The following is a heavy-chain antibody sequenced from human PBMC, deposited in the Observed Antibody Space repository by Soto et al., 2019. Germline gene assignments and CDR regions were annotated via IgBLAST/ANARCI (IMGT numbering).Heavy chain of an antibody. CDR2: ISGSGGST. D-gene: IGHD6-19*01. CDR1: GFTFSSYA. Sequence: GGSLRLSCAASGFTFSSYAMSWVRQAPGKGLEWVSAISGSGGSTYYADSVKGRFTISRDNSKNTLYLQMNSLRAEDTAVYYCAKVGRLGYSSGWYDYWGQGILVSVSS. CDR3: AKVGRLGYSSGWYDY. V-gene: IGHV3-23*01. J-gene: IGHJ4*02.